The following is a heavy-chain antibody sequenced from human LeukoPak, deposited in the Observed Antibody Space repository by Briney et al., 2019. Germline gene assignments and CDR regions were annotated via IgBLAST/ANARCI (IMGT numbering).Heavy chain of an antibody. Sequence: GSLRLSCAASGFTFSSYAMSWVHQPPGKGLEWVSVISDSGGSTYYADPVKGRFTISSDNSKNTLYLQMNSLRAEVTAVYYCAKQGLKLSSSVFVWGQGTTVTVSS. V-gene: IGHV3-23*01. D-gene: IGHD6-13*01. J-gene: IGHJ6*02. CDR1: GFTFSSYA. CDR2: ISDSGGST. CDR3: AKQGLKLSSSVFV.